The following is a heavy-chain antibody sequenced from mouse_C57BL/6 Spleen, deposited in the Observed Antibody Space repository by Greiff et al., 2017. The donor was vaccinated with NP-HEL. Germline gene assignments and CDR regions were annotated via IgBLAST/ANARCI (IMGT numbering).Heavy chain of an antibody. V-gene: IGHV1-55*01. D-gene: IGHD2-4*01. CDR1: GYTFTSYW. CDR2: IYPGSGST. Sequence: QVHVKQPGAELVKPGASVKMSCKASGYTFTSYWITWVKQRPGQGLEWIGDIYPGSGSTNYNEKFKSKATLTVDTSSSTAYMQLSSLTSEDSAVYYGARVPLYYDYEDYWGQGTTLTVSS. J-gene: IGHJ2*01. CDR3: ARVPLYYDYEDY.